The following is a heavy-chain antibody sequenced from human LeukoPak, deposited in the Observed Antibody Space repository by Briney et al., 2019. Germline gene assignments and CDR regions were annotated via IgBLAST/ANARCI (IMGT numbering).Heavy chain of an antibody. V-gene: IGHV3-23*01. J-gene: IGHJ4*02. D-gene: IGHD2-2*01. CDR3: AKVNYYQPYF. CDR2: IDVTTGGS. Sequence: PGGSLRLSCAASGFTLSSYAMSWVRQAPGKGLEWVSTIDVTTGGSYYADSVKGRFTISRDTFQNTLYLQLNSLRVDDTAVYYCAKVNYYQPYFWGQGTLDTVSS. CDR1: GFTLSSYA.